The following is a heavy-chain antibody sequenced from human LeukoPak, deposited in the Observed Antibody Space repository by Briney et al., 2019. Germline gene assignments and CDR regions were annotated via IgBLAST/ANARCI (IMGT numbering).Heavy chain of an antibody. Sequence: ASVKVSCKVSGYTLTELSMHWVRQAPGKGLEWMGGFDPEDGETIYAQKFQGRVTITTDESTSTAYMELSSLRSEDTAVYYCARPLWSGSPYAFDIWGQGTMVTVSS. V-gene: IGHV1-24*01. CDR1: GYTLTELS. CDR3: ARPLWSGSPYAFDI. J-gene: IGHJ3*02. CDR2: FDPEDGET. D-gene: IGHD3-3*01.